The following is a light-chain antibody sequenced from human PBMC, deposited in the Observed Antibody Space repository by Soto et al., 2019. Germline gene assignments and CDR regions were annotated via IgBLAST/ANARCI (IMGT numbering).Light chain of an antibody. CDR3: SSYTTSTSFIL. V-gene: IGLV2-14*03. J-gene: IGLJ2*01. CDR1: SSDIGHYDY. Sequence: QSALTQPASVSGSPGQSITISCTGTSSDIGHYDYVSWYQQHPGKAPKLMIYHVTYRPSGVSNRFSGSKSGNTASLTISGLQAEDEAYYYCSSYTTSTSFILFGGGTKVTVL. CDR2: HVT.